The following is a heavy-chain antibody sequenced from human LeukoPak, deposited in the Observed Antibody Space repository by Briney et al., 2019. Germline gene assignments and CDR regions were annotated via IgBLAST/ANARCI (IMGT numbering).Heavy chain of an antibody. Sequence: GGSLRLSCAASGFTVSSNYMSWVRQAPGKGLEWVSVIYSGGSTYYADSVKGRFTISRDNSKNTLYLQMNSLRAEDTAVYYCARNPGIAVAASFDYWGQGTLVTVSS. CDR3: ARNPGIAVAASFDY. J-gene: IGHJ4*02. CDR1: GFTVSSNY. CDR2: IYSGGST. V-gene: IGHV3-66*01. D-gene: IGHD6-19*01.